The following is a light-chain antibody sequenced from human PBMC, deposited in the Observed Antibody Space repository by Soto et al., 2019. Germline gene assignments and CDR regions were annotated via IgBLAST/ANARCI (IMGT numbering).Light chain of an antibody. CDR3: CSYAGSYVV. V-gene: IGLV2-11*01. CDR1: SSDVGGYNY. CDR2: DVN. Sequence: QSALTQPRSVSGSPGQSVTISCTGTSSDVGGYNYVSWYQQHPGKAPKLMIYDVNKRPSGVPDRFSGSKSGNTAALTISGFQAEDEADYYCCSYAGSYVVFGGGTQLTVL. J-gene: IGLJ2*01.